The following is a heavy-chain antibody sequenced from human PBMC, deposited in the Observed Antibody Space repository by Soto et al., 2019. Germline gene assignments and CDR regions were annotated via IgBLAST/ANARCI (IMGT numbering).Heavy chain of an antibody. CDR2: IYSGGST. CDR3: ASSGRCSSTSCSDF. D-gene: IGHD2-2*01. Sequence: GGSLRLSCAASGFTVSSNYMSWVRQAPGKGLEWVSVIYSGGSTYYADSVKGRFTISRDNSKNTLYLQMNSLRAEDTAVYYCASSGRCSSTSCSDFWGQGTLVTVSS. V-gene: IGHV3-66*01. J-gene: IGHJ4*02. CDR1: GFTVSSNY.